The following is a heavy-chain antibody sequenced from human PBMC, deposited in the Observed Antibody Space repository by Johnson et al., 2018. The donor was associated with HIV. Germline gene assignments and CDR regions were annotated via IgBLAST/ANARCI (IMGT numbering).Heavy chain of an antibody. CDR2: IKSKTDGGTT. Sequence: VQLVESGGGLVKPGGSLRLSCAASGFTFSNAWMSWVRQAPGKGLEWVGRIKSKTDGGTTDYAAPVKGRFTISRDDSKNTLYLQMNSLTTEDTAVYYCTTDDAPSYGDYGEAFDIWGQGTMVTVSS. J-gene: IGHJ3*02. D-gene: IGHD4-17*01. CDR1: GFTFSNAW. V-gene: IGHV3-15*01. CDR3: TTDDAPSYGDYGEAFDI.